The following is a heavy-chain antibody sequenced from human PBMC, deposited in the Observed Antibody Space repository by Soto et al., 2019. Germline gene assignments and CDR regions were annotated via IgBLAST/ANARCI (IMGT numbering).Heavy chain of an antibody. J-gene: IGHJ4*02. CDR2: IYYSGST. V-gene: IGHV4-59*01. CDR1: GGSISSYY. D-gene: IGHD2-15*01. Sequence: PSETLSLTYTVSGGSISSYYWSWIRQTPGKGLEWIGYIYYSGSTNYNPSLKSRVTISVDTSKNQFSLKLSSVTAADTAVYYCAGTRGYCSGGSCPTVVDYWGQGTLVTVSS. CDR3: AGTRGYCSGGSCPTVVDY.